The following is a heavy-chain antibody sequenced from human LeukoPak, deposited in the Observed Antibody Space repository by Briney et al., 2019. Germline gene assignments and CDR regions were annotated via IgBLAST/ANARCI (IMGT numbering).Heavy chain of an antibody. CDR3: AKGYYYDSSGYYFRSDAFDM. V-gene: IGHV3-23*01. CDR1: GFTFSSYA. J-gene: IGHJ3*02. CDR2: NSGSGGST. Sequence: PGGSLRLSCAASGFTFSSYAMSWVREAPGKGLGWLSDNSGSGGSTYYAESVKGRFTISRDNSKYTLYLHMNSLRAEDTAVDYCAKGYYYDSSGYYFRSDAFDMGGQGTMVTVSS. D-gene: IGHD3-22*01.